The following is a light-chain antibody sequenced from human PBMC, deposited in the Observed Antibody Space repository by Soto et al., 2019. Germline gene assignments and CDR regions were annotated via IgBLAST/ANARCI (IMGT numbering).Light chain of an antibody. CDR3: QQYEDLPLT. CDR2: DAS. CDR1: QDINNY. V-gene: IGKV1-33*01. Sequence: DIQLTQSPSSLSASVGDRVTITCQASQDINNYLNWYQQKPGKAPKLLIFDASSVETGVPSRFSGSGSGTHFTFTLSSLEPEDIATYHCQQYEDLPLTFGGGTRVELK. J-gene: IGKJ4*01.